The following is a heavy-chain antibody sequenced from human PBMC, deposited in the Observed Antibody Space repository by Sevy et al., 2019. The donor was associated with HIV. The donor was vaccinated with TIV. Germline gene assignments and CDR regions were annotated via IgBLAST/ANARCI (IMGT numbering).Heavy chain of an antibody. CDR2: FSFGCGKI. D-gene: IGHD2-2*01. V-gene: IGHV3-23*01. J-gene: IGHJ4*02. Sequence: GRSLRLSCAASGFTFSNYAMSWVRQAPGKGLEWVSTFSFGCGKINYADSVKGRFTISRDNSKNTLYLQMNSLRAEDTALYYCAREGCSNPHDYWGQGTLVTVSS. CDR1: GFTFSNYA. CDR3: AREGCSNPHDY.